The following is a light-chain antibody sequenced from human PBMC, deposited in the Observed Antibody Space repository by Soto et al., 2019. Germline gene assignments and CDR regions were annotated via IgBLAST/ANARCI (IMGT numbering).Light chain of an antibody. J-gene: IGKJ5*01. V-gene: IGKV3-15*01. CDR3: QQYNSGSPIT. CDR1: QTIDSN. Sequence: IVMTQSPGTLSVFPGGSATLSCRASQTIDSNLAWYQQKHGQAPRLLIYGSSTRATGIPVRFSGSGSGTEFTLTISSLQSDEYAVYYCQQYNSGSPITFGQGTRLEIQ. CDR2: GSS.